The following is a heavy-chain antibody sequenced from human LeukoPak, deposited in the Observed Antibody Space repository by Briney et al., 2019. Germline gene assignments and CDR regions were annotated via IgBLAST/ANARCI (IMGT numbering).Heavy chain of an antibody. D-gene: IGHD3-16*01. V-gene: IGHV3-23*01. J-gene: IGHJ4*02. Sequence: QPGGSLRLSCAASGFTFSSYAMSWVRQAPGKGLEWVSAISGSGGSTYYADSVKGRFTISRDNSKNTLYLQMNSLRAEDTAVYYCAKPRAVSITGAPDYWGQGTLVTVSS. CDR3: AKPRAVSITGAPDY. CDR1: GFTFSSYA. CDR2: ISGSGGST.